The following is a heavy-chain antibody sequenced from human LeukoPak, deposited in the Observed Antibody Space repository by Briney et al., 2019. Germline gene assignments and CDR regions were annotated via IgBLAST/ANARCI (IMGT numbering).Heavy chain of an antibody. CDR1: GYTFTGYY. CDR3: ARDCSGGSCSSYYGMDV. V-gene: IGHV1-46*01. J-gene: IGHJ6*02. Sequence: ASVKVSCKASGYTFTGYYMHWVRQAPGQGLEWMGIINPSGGSTSYAQKFQGRVTMTRDTSTSTVYMELSSLRSEDTAVYYCARDCSGGSCSSYYGMDVWGQGTTVTVSS. D-gene: IGHD2-15*01. CDR2: INPSGGST.